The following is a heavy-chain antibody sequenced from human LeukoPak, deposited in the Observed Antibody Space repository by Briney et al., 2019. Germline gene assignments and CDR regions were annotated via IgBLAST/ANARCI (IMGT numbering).Heavy chain of an antibody. CDR3: ARDAPYYYDSSGYYAFDY. CDR2: IIPIFGTA. J-gene: IGHJ4*02. V-gene: IGHV1-69*01. Sequence: GAAVKVSCKASGGTFSSYAISWVRQAPGQGLEWMGGIIPIFGTANYAQKFQGRVTITADESTSTAYMELSSLRSEDTAVYYCARDAPYYYDSSGYYAFDYWGQGTLVTVSS. D-gene: IGHD3-22*01. CDR1: GGTFSSYA.